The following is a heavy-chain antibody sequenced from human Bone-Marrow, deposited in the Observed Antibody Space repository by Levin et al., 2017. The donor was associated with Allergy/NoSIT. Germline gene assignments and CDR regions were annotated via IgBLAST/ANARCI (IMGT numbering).Heavy chain of an antibody. J-gene: IGHJ4*02. Sequence: GESLKISCAASGFIFSSYSMNWVRQAPGKGLEWVSSISNSGNSVFYADSVKGRFTISRDNTKNSLYLQMNSLRAEDTAVYYCAIIRGGNYWGQGTLVTVSS. CDR2: ISNSGNSV. V-gene: IGHV3-21*01. D-gene: IGHD2/OR15-2a*01. CDR3: AIIRGGNY. CDR1: GFIFSSYS.